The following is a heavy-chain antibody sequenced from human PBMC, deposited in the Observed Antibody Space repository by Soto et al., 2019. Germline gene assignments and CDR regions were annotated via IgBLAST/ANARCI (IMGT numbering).Heavy chain of an antibody. D-gene: IGHD3-10*01. Sequence: GESLKISCAASGFTFSTYAMTWVRQAPGKGLAWLSSISGSGSTYYADSVKGRFTISRDNSKNTLYLQMNSLRAEDTAVYYCAKVISTSGSSLWGRGTLVTVSS. CDR1: GFTFSTYA. CDR3: AKVISTSGSSL. J-gene: IGHJ4*02. CDR2: ISGSGST. V-gene: IGHV3-23*01.